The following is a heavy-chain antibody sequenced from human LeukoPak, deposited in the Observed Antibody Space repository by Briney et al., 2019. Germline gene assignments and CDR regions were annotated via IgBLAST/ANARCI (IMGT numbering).Heavy chain of an antibody. D-gene: IGHD3-3*01. Sequence: PGGSLRLSCAASGFTVSSYAMSWVRQAPGKGLEWVSAISGSGGSTYYADSVKGRFTISRDNSNNTLYLQMHSLSAEDTAVYYCAKEGSDDFWSGYYYLYWGQGTLVTVSS. J-gene: IGHJ4*02. CDR2: ISGSGGST. V-gene: IGHV3-23*01. CDR1: GFTVSSYA. CDR3: AKEGSDDFWSGYYYLY.